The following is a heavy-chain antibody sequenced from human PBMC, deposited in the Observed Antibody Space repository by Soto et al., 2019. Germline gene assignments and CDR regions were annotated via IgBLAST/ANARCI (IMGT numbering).Heavy chain of an antibody. D-gene: IGHD6-19*01. V-gene: IGHV1-69*04. CDR3: ARDLGSSGWNDPGYFDL. CDR2: IIPILGIA. CDR1: GGTFSSYT. Sequence: QVQLVHSGAEVKKPGSSVKVSCTASGGTFSSYTISWVRQAPGQGLEWMGRIIPILGIANYAQKFQGRVTITADKSTSXXYMELSSLRSEDTAVYYCARDLGSSGWNDPGYFDLWGRGTLVTVSS. J-gene: IGHJ2*01.